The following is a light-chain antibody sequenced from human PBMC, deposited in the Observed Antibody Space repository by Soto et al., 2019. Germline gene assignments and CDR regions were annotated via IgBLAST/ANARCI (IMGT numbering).Light chain of an antibody. CDR1: SSNIGAGYD. CDR3: QSYDSSLSVVV. V-gene: IGLV1-40*01. Sequence: QSVLTQPPSVSGAPGQRVTISCTGSSSNIGAGYDVHWYQQLPGTAPKLLIYGNSNRPSGVPDRFSGSKSGTSASLAITGIQAEDEADYYCQSYDSSLSVVVFGGGTKPTVL. CDR2: GNS. J-gene: IGLJ2*01.